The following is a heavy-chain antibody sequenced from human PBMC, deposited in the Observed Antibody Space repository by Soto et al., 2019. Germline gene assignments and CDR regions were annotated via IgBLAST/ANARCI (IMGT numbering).Heavy chain of an antibody. Sequence: SGPTLVNPTQTLTLTCTFSGLSRSSGAMCVSWVRQPPGKALEWLALIDWDDDTHYSTSLKTRLTISKDTSKNQVVLTLTNMDPVDTAKYYCALRRTSHIGYYDVDGWGQGTTVTVSS. D-gene: IGHD1-1*01. CDR2: IDWDDDT. CDR1: GLSRSSGAMC. V-gene: IGHV2-70*19. J-gene: IGHJ6*02. CDR3: ALRRTSHIGYYDVDG.